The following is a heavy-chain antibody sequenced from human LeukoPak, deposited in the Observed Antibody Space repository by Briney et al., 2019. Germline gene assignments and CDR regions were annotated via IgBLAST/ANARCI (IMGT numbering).Heavy chain of an antibody. V-gene: IGHV3-30*02. CDR3: ARDRPLPDSSGID. CDR1: GFTFSSYG. J-gene: IGHJ4*02. Sequence: GGSLRLSCAASGFTFSSYGMHWVRQAPGKGLEWVAFIRYDGSNKYYADSVKGRFTISRDNSKNTLYLQMNSLRAEDTAVYYCARDRPLPDSSGIDWGQGTLVTVSS. D-gene: IGHD3-22*01. CDR2: IRYDGSNK.